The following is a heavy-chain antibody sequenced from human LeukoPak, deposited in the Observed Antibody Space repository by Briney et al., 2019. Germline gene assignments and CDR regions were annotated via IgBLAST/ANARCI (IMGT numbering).Heavy chain of an antibody. J-gene: IGHJ5*02. CDR1: GGSFSGYY. D-gene: IGHD3-22*01. CDR2: INHSGST. V-gene: IGHV4-34*01. Sequence: SETLSFTCAVYGGSFSGYYWSWIRQPPGKGLEWIGEINHSGSTNYNPSLKSRVTISVDTSKNQFSLKLSSVTAADTAVYYCARVDYDSSGYNWFDPWGQGTLVTVSS. CDR3: ARVDYDSSGYNWFDP.